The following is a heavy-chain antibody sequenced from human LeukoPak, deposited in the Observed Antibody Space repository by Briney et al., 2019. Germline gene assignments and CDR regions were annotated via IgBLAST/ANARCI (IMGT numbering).Heavy chain of an antibody. Sequence: VASVKVSCKASGGTFSSYTISWVRQAPGQGLEWMGRIIPILGIANYAQKFQGRVTITADKSTSTAYMELSSLRSEDTAVYYCASGGLELRNIGHNWFDPWGQGTLVTVSS. CDR1: GGTFSSYT. CDR3: ASGGLELRNIGHNWFDP. J-gene: IGHJ5*02. D-gene: IGHD1-7*01. CDR2: IIPILGIA. V-gene: IGHV1-69*02.